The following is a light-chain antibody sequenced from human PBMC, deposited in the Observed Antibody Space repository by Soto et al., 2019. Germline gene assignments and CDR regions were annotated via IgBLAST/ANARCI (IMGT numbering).Light chain of an antibody. CDR3: QHYNSYSEA. CDR1: QSISSY. CDR2: KAS. Sequence: DSQMTQTTSSLSASVGDRGTITCRASQSISSYLNWYQQKPWKAPKLLIYKASTLKSGVPSRFSGSGSGTEFTLTISSLQPDDFATYYCQHYNSYSEAFGQGTKVDIK. J-gene: IGKJ1*01. V-gene: IGKV1-5*03.